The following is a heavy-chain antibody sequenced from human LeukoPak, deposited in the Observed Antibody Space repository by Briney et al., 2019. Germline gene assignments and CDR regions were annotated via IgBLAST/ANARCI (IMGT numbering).Heavy chain of an antibody. Sequence: GGSLRISCAASGFTFSNYAMTWVRQAPGKGLEWVSALSGSGGSAYYADSVEGRFTISRDNSKNTLYLQMNSLRAEDTAVYYCAKGRYESSGFNWAAWGQGTLVTVSS. CDR3: AKGRYESSGFNWAA. J-gene: IGHJ4*02. CDR2: LSGSGGSA. CDR1: GFTFSNYA. D-gene: IGHD3-22*01. V-gene: IGHV3-23*01.